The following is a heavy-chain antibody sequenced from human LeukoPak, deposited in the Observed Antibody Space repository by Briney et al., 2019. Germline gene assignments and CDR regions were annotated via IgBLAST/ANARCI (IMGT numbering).Heavy chain of an antibody. Sequence: SETLSLTCAVPGGSFSGYLWSWLRQPPGKGLEWVGEINYNGEITNYNPSLKSRVTISVDTSKNQFSLKLSSVTATDTAVYYCARARGYSSSWYDYWGQGTLVTVSS. D-gene: IGHD6-13*01. CDR3: ARARGYSSSWYDY. V-gene: IGHV4-34*01. CDR2: INYNGEIT. J-gene: IGHJ4*02. CDR1: GGSFSGYL.